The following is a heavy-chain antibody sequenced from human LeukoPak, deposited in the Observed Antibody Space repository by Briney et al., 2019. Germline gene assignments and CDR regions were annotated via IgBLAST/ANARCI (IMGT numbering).Heavy chain of an antibody. CDR2: IRYDGNDK. CDR3: AELGITMIGGV. J-gene: IGHJ6*04. CDR1: GFTFSSYG. V-gene: IGHV3-30*02. D-gene: IGHD3-10*02. Sequence: GGSLRLSCAASGFTFSSYGMHWVRQAPGKGLEWVAFIRYDGNDKYYADSVKGRFTISRDNAKNSLYLQMNSLRAEDTAVYYCAELGITMIGGVWGKGTTVTVSS.